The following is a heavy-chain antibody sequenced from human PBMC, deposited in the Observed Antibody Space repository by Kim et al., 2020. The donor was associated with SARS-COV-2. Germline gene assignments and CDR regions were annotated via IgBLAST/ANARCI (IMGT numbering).Heavy chain of an antibody. CDR3: ARGDSSSGFDY. D-gene: IGHD6-6*01. J-gene: IGHJ4*02. CDR2: T. V-gene: IGHV1-18*01. Sequence: TNYAQKVQGRPTITTDTPTSTAYMELRGLRSDDTAVYYCARGDSSSGFDYWGQGTLVTVSS.